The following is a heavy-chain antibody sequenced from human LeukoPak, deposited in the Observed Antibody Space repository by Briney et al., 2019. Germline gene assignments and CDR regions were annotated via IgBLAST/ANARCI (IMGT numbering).Heavy chain of an antibody. CDR2: IYTSGST. CDR1: GGSINNYY. V-gene: IGHV4-4*07. Sequence: SETLSLTCTVSGGSINNYYWSWIRQPAGKGLEWIGRIYTSGSTNYNPSLKGRVTMSVDTSKNQFSLKLSSVTAADTAVYYCARGGLRYFDWSRFDPWGQGTLVTVSS. CDR3: ARGGLRYFDWSRFDP. D-gene: IGHD3-9*01. J-gene: IGHJ5*02.